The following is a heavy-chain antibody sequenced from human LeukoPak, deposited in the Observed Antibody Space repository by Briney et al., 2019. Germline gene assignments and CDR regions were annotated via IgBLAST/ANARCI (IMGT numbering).Heavy chain of an antibody. CDR3: AREDISYFDY. Sequence: SETLSLTCTVSGGSLSSYYWSWIRQPPGKGLEGIGYIYYSGSTNYNPSLKSRVTISVDTSKNQFSLKLSSVTAADTAVYYCAREDISYFDYWGQGTLVTVSS. CDR2: IYYSGST. CDR1: GGSLSSYY. V-gene: IGHV4-59*01. J-gene: IGHJ4*02.